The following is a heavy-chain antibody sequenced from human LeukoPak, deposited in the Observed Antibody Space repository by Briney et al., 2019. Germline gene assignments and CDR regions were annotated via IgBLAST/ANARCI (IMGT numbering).Heavy chain of an antibody. CDR3: ARGGYTYGVRPF. J-gene: IGHJ4*02. CDR1: GFTFSDYW. Sequence: PGGSLRLSCAASGFTFSDYWMNWLRQAPGKGLEWVANIKQDGSEKYYVDSVKGRFTISRDNAKNSLYLQMNSPRAEDTAVYYCARGGYTYGVRPFWDQGTLVTVSS. D-gene: IGHD5-18*01. V-gene: IGHV3-7*01. CDR2: IKQDGSEK.